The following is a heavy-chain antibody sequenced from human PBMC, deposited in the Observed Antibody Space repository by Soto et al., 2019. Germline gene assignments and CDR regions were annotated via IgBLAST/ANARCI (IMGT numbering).Heavy chain of an antibody. CDR1: GFTFSSHG. CDR3: VRYGWYSIQAPY. D-gene: IGHD6-19*01. J-gene: IGHJ4*02. CDR2: IWYDGSNK. Sequence: QVQLVESGGGVVQPGRSLRLSCAASGFTFSSHGMHWVRQAPGKGLEWVAVIWYDGSNKYYADSVKGRFTISRDDSKNMVYLQMNRLRAEDTAVYYCVRYGWYSIQAPYWGQGTLVTVSS. V-gene: IGHV3-33*01.